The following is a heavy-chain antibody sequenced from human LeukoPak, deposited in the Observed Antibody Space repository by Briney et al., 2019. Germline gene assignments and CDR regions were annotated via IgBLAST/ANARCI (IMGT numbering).Heavy chain of an antibody. CDR3: ATLTRGATAY. J-gene: IGHJ4*02. D-gene: IGHD5-12*01. CDR1: GGTSSSYP. Sequence: ASVKVSCKASGGTSSSYPISWVRQAPGQGLEWIGRIIPILGIPNYAQKFQGRVTISADKSTSTAYMDLSSLRSEDTAVYYCATLTRGATAYWGQGTLVTVSS. V-gene: IGHV1-69*02. CDR2: IIPILGIP.